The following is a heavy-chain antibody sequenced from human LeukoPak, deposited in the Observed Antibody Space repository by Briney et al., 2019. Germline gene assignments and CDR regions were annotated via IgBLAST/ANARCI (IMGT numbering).Heavy chain of an antibody. V-gene: IGHV5-51*01. D-gene: IGHD2-2*03. Sequence: GESLKISCKGSGYSFPTYWIAWVRQMPGKGLEWMRIIYPDESNIRYSPSFQGQVTISADKSISTAYLQWSSLKASDTAMYYCARPPSRGYSSSFEYWGQGTPVTVSS. CDR2: IYPDESNI. J-gene: IGHJ4*02. CDR1: GYSFPTYW. CDR3: ARPPSRGYSSSFEY.